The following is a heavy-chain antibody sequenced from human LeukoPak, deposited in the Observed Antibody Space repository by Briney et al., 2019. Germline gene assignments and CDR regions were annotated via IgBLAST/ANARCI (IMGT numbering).Heavy chain of an antibody. D-gene: IGHD6-13*01. Sequence: PSETLSLTCTVSGGSISSSSYYWGWIRQPPGKGLEWIGSIYYSGSTYYNPSLKSRVTISVDTSKNQFSLKLSSVTAADTAVYYCARHSSAAGHYYYYGMDVWGQGTTVTVSS. J-gene: IGHJ6*02. CDR2: IYYSGST. V-gene: IGHV4-39*01. CDR1: GGSISSSSYY. CDR3: ARHSSAAGHYYYYGMDV.